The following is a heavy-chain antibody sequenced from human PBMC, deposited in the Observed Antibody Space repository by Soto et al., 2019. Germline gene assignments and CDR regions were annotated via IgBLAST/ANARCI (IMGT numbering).Heavy chain of an antibody. CDR2: IIPVFGTT. CDR3: ARSSAYIVVRKPTGNQDYYGMDV. CDR1: GGTFSNYT. Sequence: QVQLVQSGAEVKKPGSSVKVFCKSSGGTFSNYTISWVRQAPGQGLEWMGGIIPVFGTTNYEQKFQGRVTITADGSTSTAYMKLSSLRSADTAVYYCARSSAYIVVRKPTGNQDYYGMDVWGQGTTVTVSS. V-gene: IGHV1-69*01. D-gene: IGHD2-2*01. J-gene: IGHJ6*02.